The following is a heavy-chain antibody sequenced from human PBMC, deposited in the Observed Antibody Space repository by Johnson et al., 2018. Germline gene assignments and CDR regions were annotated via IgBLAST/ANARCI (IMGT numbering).Heavy chain of an antibody. Sequence: VELQESGGGAVQPGRSLRLSCAASGFTFSTYWMHWVRQAPGKGLVWVARMNSDGSNTYYADSVKGRCTISRDNAKNTLYLHMHSLRAEDTAVYYCARLPHLFGMDVWGQGTTVTVSS. CDR1: GFTFSTYW. CDR2: MNSDGSNT. CDR3: ARLPHLFGMDV. J-gene: IGHJ6*02. V-gene: IGHV3-74*01.